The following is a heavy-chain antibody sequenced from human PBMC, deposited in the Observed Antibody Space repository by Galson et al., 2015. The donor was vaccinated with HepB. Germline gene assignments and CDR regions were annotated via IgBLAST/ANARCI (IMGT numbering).Heavy chain of an antibody. CDR1: GFTFSSYS. CDR2: IRSKANSYAT. D-gene: IGHD1-26*01. CDR3: TRRAEGWELLVAFDI. Sequence: SLRLSCAASGFTFSSYSMNWVRQASGKGLEWVGRIRSKANSYATAYAASVKGRFTISRDDSKNTAYLQMNSLKTEDTAVYYCTRRAEGWELLVAFDIWGQGTMVTVSS. J-gene: IGHJ3*02. V-gene: IGHV3-73*01.